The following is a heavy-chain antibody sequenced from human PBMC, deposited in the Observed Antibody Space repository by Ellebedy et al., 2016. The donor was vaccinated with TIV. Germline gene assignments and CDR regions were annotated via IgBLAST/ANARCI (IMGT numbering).Heavy chain of an antibody. V-gene: IGHV3-30-3*01. CDR3: ARDLRGGYFDY. Sequence: GGSLRLSCAASGFTLNDYAMHWVRQAPGKGLEWVALISYDGTDKYYAHSVKGRFTVSRDTSENTLYLQMNSLRGEDTALYYCARDLRGGYFDYWGQGTPVTVSS. CDR2: ISYDGTDK. J-gene: IGHJ4*02. D-gene: IGHD2-15*01. CDR1: GFTLNDYA.